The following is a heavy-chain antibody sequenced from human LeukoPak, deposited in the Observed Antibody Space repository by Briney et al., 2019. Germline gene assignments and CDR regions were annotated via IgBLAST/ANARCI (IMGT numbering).Heavy chain of an antibody. V-gene: IGHV3-23*01. CDR3: ARDDSSARANY. Sequence: GGSLRLSCAASGFAFSSYAMSWVRQAPGKGLEWVSTITGRTDDTYYADSVKGRFTISRDNSKNTLYLQMNSLRAEDTAVYYCARDDSSARANYWGQGTLVTVSS. CDR2: ITGRTDDT. J-gene: IGHJ4*02. D-gene: IGHD3-22*01. CDR1: GFAFSSYA.